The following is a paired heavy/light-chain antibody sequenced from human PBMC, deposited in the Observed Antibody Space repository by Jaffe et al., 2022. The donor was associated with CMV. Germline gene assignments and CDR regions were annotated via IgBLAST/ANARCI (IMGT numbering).Heavy chain of an antibody. CDR3: TRGLNFYFDL. CDR2: LSSGGSP. V-gene: IGHV3-53*01. J-gene: IGHJ2*01. CDR1: GLIVSSNY. D-gene: IGHD3-16*01. Sequence: EVQLVESGGGLIQPGGSLRLSCAASGLIVSSNYINWVRQAPGKGLEWVSVLSSGGSPYYADSVKGRFTISRDNSKNTLYLQMNSLRVEDTAVYYCTRGLNFYFDLWGRGTLVTVSS.
Light chain of an antibody. J-gene: IGKJ3*01. V-gene: IGKV1-NL1*01. CDR1: QGITNS. Sequence: DIQMTQSPSSLSASVGDRVTITCRASQGITNSLAWYQQKPGQAPKVLLYATLRLESGVPSRFSGSGSGTDYTLTISSLQPEDFATYYCQQYYSTPLTFGPGTRVDF. CDR2: ATL. CDR3: QQYYSTPLT.